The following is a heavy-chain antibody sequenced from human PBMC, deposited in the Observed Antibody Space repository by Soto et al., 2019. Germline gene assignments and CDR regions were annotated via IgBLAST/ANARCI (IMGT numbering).Heavy chain of an antibody. CDR2: ISGRSAVP. CDR1: GLTLRSYA. D-gene: IGHD3-16*01. J-gene: IGHJ5*02. CDR3: AKGGPFTGGFDP. Sequence: EGQLLQSGGDLVLPGGSLRLSCAGSGLTLRSYAMTWIRQTPEKGLEWVSTISGRSAVPSYADSVNGRFAVSRDNSQNTVYLQMNSLRPDDTDTYYCAKGGPFTGGFDPWGQGSLVTVSS. V-gene: IGHV3-23*01.